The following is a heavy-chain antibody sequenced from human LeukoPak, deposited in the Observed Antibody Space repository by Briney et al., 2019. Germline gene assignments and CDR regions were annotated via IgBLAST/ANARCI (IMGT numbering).Heavy chain of an antibody. D-gene: IGHD5-24*01. J-gene: IGHJ4*02. V-gene: IGHV3-21*01. CDR3: ARGENNYGYYYFDY. Sequence: GGSLRLSCAASGFTFSSYSMNWVRQAPGKGLEWVSSISRSSNYIYYADSVKGRFTISRDNAKDSLYLQINSLRAEDTSVYYCARGENNYGYYYFDYWGQGTLVTVSS. CDR2: ISRSSNYI. CDR1: GFTFSSYS.